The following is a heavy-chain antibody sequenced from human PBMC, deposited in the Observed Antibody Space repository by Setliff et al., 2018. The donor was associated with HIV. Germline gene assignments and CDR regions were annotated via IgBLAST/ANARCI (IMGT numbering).Heavy chain of an antibody. CDR3: GIVAGYCAPSRCYGYNAFDI. V-gene: IGHV4-39*01. D-gene: IGHD2-15*01. CDR1: GGSVSTSSYS. J-gene: IGHJ3*02. CDR2: IYHTGKT. Sequence: SETLSLTCTVSGGSVSTSSYSWGWIRQPPEKGLEWIGTIYHTGKTYYNSSLSSRVTIAVDTSKDQFSLNLSTVTAADTAVYYCGIVAGYCAPSRCYGYNAFDIWGPGTMVTVSS.